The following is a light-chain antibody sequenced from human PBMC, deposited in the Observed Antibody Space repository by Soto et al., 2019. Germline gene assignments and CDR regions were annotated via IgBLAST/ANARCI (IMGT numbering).Light chain of an antibody. V-gene: IGKV4-1*01. CDR2: EVR. J-gene: IGKJ4*02. Sequence: DIVMTQSPDSLAVSLGERATINCKSSQSFFYSSNNKNYLAWYQQHPGTAPKLIIYEVRNRPSGISSRFSGSRSGNTASLTISGLQSEDEGDYYCSAYTARSTLVFGGGTKVDIK. CDR1: QSFFYSSNNKNY. CDR3: SAYTARSTLV.